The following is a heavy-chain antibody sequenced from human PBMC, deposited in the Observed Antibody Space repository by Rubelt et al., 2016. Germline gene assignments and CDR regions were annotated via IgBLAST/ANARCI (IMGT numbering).Heavy chain of an antibody. Sequence: QVQLQESAPGLVKPSQTLSLTCTVSGGSISSGGYYWTWIRQHPGKGLEWIGYIYYSGSTYYNPSLKSRVTISVDTSNHQFSLKLSSVTAADTAVYYCAWVTYTGNYGRGWFDPWGQGTLVTVSS. J-gene: IGHJ5*02. CDR1: GGSISSGGYY. D-gene: IGHD1-7*01. CDR3: AWVTYTGNYGRGWFDP. CDR2: IYYSGST. V-gene: IGHV4-31*03.